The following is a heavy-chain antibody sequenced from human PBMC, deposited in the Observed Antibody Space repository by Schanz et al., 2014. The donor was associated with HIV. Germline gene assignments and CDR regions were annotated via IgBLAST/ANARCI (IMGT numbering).Heavy chain of an antibody. CDR3: AKAMGSYSATTFYFDF. CDR2: VIGSGVRT. D-gene: IGHD1-26*01. J-gene: IGHJ4*02. Sequence: EVQLLESGGGLAQPGGSLTLSCAASGFTFTNHALSWVRQAPGRGLEWVSTVIGSGVRTIYADSVKGRFTISRDNSKNTLSLHMNSLRVEDTAVYYCAKAMGSYSATTFYFDFWGQGTLVTVSS. CDR1: GFTFTNHA. V-gene: IGHV3-23*01.